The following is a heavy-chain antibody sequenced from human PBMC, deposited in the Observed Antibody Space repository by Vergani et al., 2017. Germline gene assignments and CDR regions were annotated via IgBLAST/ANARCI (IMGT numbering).Heavy chain of an antibody. J-gene: IGHJ4*02. D-gene: IGHD3-16*01. CDR1: GDSISSNNF. CDR3: ATIVYRRWGYYFDY. CDR2: ICHTEDT. V-gene: IGHV4-4*01. Sequence: QVQLQESGPGLVKPPGTLSLTCAVSGDSISSNNFWTWVRQPPGKGLDWLGEICHTEDTKYSPSLMSRVTISVDESRNFFSLRLNSVTAADTAVYCCATIVYRRWGYYFDYWGQGILVTVSS.